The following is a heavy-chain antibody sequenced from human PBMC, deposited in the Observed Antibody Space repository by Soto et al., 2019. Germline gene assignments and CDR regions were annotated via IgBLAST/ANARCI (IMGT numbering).Heavy chain of an antibody. CDR2: IHYSGST. J-gene: IGHJ6*02. Sequence: SETLSLTCTVSGGSISGEGYYWSWIRQYSGRGLEWIGYIHYSGSTYYNPSLKSRVIISVDTSKTQFFLNLSSVTAADTAVYYCATQGFYRMGVWGRGTTVTVSS. CDR1: GGSISGEGYY. CDR3: ATQGFYRMGV. V-gene: IGHV4-31*03.